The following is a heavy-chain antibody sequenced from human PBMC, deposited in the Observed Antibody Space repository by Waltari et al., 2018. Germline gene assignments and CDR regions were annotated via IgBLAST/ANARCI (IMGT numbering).Heavy chain of an antibody. CDR1: GFTFSSYS. V-gene: IGHV3-21*01. CDR2: ISSSSSYI. CDR3: ATILRYFDRTDY. J-gene: IGHJ4*02. D-gene: IGHD3-9*01. Sequence: EVQLVESGGGLVKPGGSLRLSCAASGFTFSSYSMNWVRQAPGKGLEWVSSISSSSSYIYYADSVKGRFTISRDNAKNSLYLQMNSLRAEDTAVYYCATILRYFDRTDYWGQGTLVTVSS.